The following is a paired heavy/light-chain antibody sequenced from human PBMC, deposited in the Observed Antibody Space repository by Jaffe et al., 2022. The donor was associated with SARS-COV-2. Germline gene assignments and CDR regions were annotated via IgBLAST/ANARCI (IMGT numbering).Light chain of an antibody. CDR3: QQANSWPWT. V-gene: IGKV3-15*01. Sequence: EVVLTQSPGTLSLSPGERATLSCRASQRVISSFLAWYQQKPGQAPRLLIYAASTRATGIPARFSGSGSGTEFTLTISSLQSEDFAVYYCQQANSWPWTFGQGTKVEIK. J-gene: IGKJ1*01. CDR1: QRVISS. CDR2: AAS.
Heavy chain of an antibody. D-gene: IGHD2-21*01. CDR3: ARHVIGFRVVDY. CDR2: IKDDGSES. Sequence: EGQLVESGGGLVQPGGSLRLSCAASGFTFSRYWMSWLRQAPGKGLEWVATIKDDGSESYYVDSVKGRFTISRDNAENSLYLQMYSLRAEDTAVYYCARHVIGFRVVDYWGQGTLVTVSS. V-gene: IGHV3-7*01. CDR1: GFTFSRYW. J-gene: IGHJ4*02.